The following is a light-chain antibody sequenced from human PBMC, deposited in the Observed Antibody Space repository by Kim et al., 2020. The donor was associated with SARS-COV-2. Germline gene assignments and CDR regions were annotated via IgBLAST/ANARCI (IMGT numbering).Light chain of an antibody. J-gene: IGLJ3*02. CDR2: DNN. CDR3: GTGDSSLSVWV. V-gene: IGLV1-51*01. CDR1: NSNIGNNY. Sequence: NVTITWTGSNSNIGNNYVSWYQQLPGTAPQLLYYDNNKRPSGIPDRFAGSRSGSAATLGITGLQAGDEADYSCGTGDSSLSVWVFGGGTKLTVL.